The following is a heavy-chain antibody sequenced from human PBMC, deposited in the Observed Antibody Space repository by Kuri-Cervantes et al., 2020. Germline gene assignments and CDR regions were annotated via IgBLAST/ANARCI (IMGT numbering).Heavy chain of an antibody. J-gene: IGHJ4*02. D-gene: IGHD6-19*01. V-gene: IGHV4-4*07. CDR1: GGSISGYY. Sequence: ESLKISCTVSGGSISGYYWTWIRQSAGKGLEWIGRISYSGSTNCNPSLTSRVTISVDKSKSQFSLDLTSVTAADAAIYYCARAVAGTGNFDYWGQGTLVTVSS. CDR3: ARAVAGTGNFDY. CDR2: ISYSGST.